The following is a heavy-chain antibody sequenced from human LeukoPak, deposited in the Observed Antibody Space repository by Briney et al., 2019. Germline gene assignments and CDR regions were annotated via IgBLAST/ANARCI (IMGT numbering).Heavy chain of an antibody. J-gene: IGHJ4*02. D-gene: IGHD6-19*01. CDR3: ARGLGYSSGWYRNYFDY. CDR1: GASISSHY. V-gene: IGHV4-34*01. Sequence: SETLSLTCSVSGASISSHYWSWIRQPPGKGLEWIGEINHSGSANYNPSLKSRVTISVDTSKNQFSLKLSSVTAADTAVYYCARGLGYSSGWYRNYFDYWGQGTLVTVSS. CDR2: INHSGSA.